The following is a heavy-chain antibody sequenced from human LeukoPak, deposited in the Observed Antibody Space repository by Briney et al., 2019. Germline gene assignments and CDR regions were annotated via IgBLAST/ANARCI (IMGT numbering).Heavy chain of an antibody. Sequence: SETLSLTCTVSGGSISSSSYYSGWIRQPPGKGLEWTGSIYYRGSTYYNPSLKTRLTISLGTTTHRFSLKLSCVTAADTAVYYCARHSVLAWEPSRRETYYFDYWGQGTLVTVSS. D-gene: IGHD1-26*01. J-gene: IGHJ4*02. CDR2: IYYRGST. CDR1: GGSISSSSYY. V-gene: IGHV4-39*01. CDR3: ARHSVLAWEPSRRETYYFDY.